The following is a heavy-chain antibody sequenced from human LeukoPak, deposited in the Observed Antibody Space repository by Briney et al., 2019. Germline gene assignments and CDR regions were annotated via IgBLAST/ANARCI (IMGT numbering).Heavy chain of an antibody. CDR2: IRANSGDT. J-gene: IGHJ4*02. Sequence: GASVKVSCKASGHTFTNYAITWVRQAPGQGLEWMGWIRANSGDTSSAQKFQDRITLTTDTSTNTVYMELKTLRSDDTAVYYCAKGRRVDADDHFDYWGQGTLVTVSS. CDR1: GHTFTNYA. V-gene: IGHV1-18*01. CDR3: AKGRRVDADDHFDY. D-gene: IGHD1-1*01.